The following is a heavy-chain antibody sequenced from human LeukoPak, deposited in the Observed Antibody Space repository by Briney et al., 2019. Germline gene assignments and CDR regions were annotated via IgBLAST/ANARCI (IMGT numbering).Heavy chain of an antibody. V-gene: IGHV4-61*02. CDR1: GGSISSGSYY. Sequence: SQTLSLTCTVSGGSISSGSYYWSWIRQPAGKGLEWIGRIYTSGSTNYNPSLKSRVTISVDTSKNQFSLKLSSVTAADTAVYYCARSGSGWYRNYFDYWGQGTLVTVSS. CDR2: IYTSGST. CDR3: ARSGSGWYRNYFDY. J-gene: IGHJ4*02. D-gene: IGHD6-19*01.